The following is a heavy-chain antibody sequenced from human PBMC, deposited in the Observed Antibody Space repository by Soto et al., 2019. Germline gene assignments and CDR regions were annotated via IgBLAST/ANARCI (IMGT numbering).Heavy chain of an antibody. CDR1: GGSISRYY. CDR2: IYYSGST. Sequence: SETLSLTCTVSGGSISRYYWSWIRQPPGKGLEWIGYIYYSGSTNYNPSLKSRVTISVDTSKNQFSLKLSSVTAADTAVYYCARVGAERDGYNPYYFDYWGQGTLVTVSS. CDR3: ARVGAERDGYNPYYFDY. D-gene: IGHD5-12*01. V-gene: IGHV4-59*01. J-gene: IGHJ4*02.